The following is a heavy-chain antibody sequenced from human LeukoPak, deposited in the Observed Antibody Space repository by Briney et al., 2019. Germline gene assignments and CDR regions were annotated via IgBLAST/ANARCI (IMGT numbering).Heavy chain of an antibody. CDR2: IYSGGIT. V-gene: IGHV3-53*05. CDR1: GCTVSSNY. J-gene: IGHJ4*02. D-gene: IGHD6-13*01. CDR3: AKGLPHSVRWYYFDY. Sequence: GGSLRLSCAASGCTVSSNYMTWVRQAPGKGLEWVSVIYSGGITYYADSVEGRFTISRDNSKNTLYLQMNSLRAEDTAVYYCAKGLPHSVRWYYFDYWGQGTLVTVSS.